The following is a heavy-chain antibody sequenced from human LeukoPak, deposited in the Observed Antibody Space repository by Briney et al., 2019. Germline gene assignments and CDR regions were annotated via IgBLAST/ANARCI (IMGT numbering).Heavy chain of an antibody. J-gene: IGHJ4*02. D-gene: IGHD4-17*01. Sequence: SETLSLTCTVSGASISGDYWSWIRQPPGKGLEWIGFIYYSGSTNYNPSLKSRVTISVDTSKNQFSLKLSSVTAADTAVYYCAREGGDLYYFDYWGQGTLVTVSS. CDR1: GASISGDY. CDR3: AREGGDLYYFDY. V-gene: IGHV4-59*12. CDR2: IYYSGST.